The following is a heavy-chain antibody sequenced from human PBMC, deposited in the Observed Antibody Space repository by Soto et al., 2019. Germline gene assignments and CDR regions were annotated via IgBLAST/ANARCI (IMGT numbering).Heavy chain of an antibody. CDR1: GGSISSGGYY. CDR2: IYYSGST. J-gene: IGHJ5*02. V-gene: IGHV4-31*03. CDR3: ARVYWYYYDSSGPYNWFDP. Sequence: SETLSLTCTVSGGSISSGGYYWSWIRQHPGKGLEWIGYIYYSGSTYYNPSLKSRVTISVDTSKNQFSLKLSSVTAADTAVYYCARVYWYYYDSSGPYNWFDPWGQGTLVT. D-gene: IGHD3-22*01.